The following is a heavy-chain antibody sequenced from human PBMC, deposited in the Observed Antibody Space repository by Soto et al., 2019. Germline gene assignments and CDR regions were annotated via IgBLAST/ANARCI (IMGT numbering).Heavy chain of an antibody. CDR1: GGTFSSYT. CDR2: SIPVLSMT. Sequence: QFQLVQSGAEVKKPGSSVKVSCKASGGTFSSYTISWVRQAPGQGLEWVGRSIPVLSMTHYTQKFQGRVTITADKSTSTAYLELSSLRSEDTALYYCARGGDWNNYHTDVWGKGTRVTVSS. CDR3: ARGGDWNNYHTDV. D-gene: IGHD1-1*01. J-gene: IGHJ6*03. V-gene: IGHV1-69*02.